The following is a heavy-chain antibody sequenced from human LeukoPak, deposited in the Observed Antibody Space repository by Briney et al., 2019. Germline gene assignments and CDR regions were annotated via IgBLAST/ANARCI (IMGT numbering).Heavy chain of an antibody. D-gene: IGHD6-13*01. CDR2: INHSGST. V-gene: IGHV4-34*01. CDR1: GGSFSGYY. Sequence: PSETLSLTCAVYGGSFSGYYWSWIRQPPGKGLEWIGEINHSGSTNYNPSLKSRVTISVNTSKNQFSLKLISVTAADTAVYYCARRIAAATHFDYWGQGTLVTVSS. J-gene: IGHJ4*02. CDR3: ARRIAAATHFDY.